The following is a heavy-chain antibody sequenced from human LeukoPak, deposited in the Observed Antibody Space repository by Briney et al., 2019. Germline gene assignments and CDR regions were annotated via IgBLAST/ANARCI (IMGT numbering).Heavy chain of an antibody. CDR3: ARVFGVDRFDY. J-gene: IGHJ4*02. V-gene: IGHV3-21*01. CDR1: GFTLTNHA. CDR2: ISGTSSYI. Sequence: GGSLRLSCAVSGFTLTNHAVSWVRQAPGKGLEWVSSISGTSSYIYYADSVKGRFTISRDNAKNSLYLQMNSLRAEDTAVYYCARVFGVDRFDYWGQGTLVTVSS. D-gene: IGHD3-16*01.